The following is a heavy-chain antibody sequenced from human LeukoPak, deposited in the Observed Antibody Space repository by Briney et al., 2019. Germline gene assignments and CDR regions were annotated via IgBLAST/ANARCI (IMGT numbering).Heavy chain of an antibody. Sequence: ASVKVSCKASGYTFTGYYMHWVRQAPGQGLEWMGWINPNSGGTNYAQKLQGRVTMNRETSISTAYMELSRLRSDDTAVYYCARVGQFTGWFDPWGQGTLVTVSS. CDR2: INPNSGGT. D-gene: IGHD5-24*01. J-gene: IGHJ5*02. CDR1: GYTFTGYY. CDR3: ARVGQFTGWFDP. V-gene: IGHV1-2*02.